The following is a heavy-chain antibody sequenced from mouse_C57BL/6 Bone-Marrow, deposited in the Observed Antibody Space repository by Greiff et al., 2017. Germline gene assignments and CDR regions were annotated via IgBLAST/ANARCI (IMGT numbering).Heavy chain of an antibody. Sequence: EVKVVESGAELVRPGASVKLSCTASGFNIKDDYMHWVKQRPEQGLEWIGWIDPENGDTEYASKFQGKATITADTSSNTAYLQLSSLTSENTAVYYCTTDYGSLDWYFDVWGTGTTVTVSS. CDR2: IDPENGDT. J-gene: IGHJ1*03. CDR3: TTDYGSLDWYFDV. V-gene: IGHV14-4*01. D-gene: IGHD1-1*01. CDR1: GFNIKDDY.